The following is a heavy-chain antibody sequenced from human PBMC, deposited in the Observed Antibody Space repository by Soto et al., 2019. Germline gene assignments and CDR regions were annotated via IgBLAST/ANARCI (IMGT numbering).Heavy chain of an antibody. CDR2: INPSGGNT. V-gene: IGHV1-46*01. CDR3: TVDSSGYGPDFAY. CDR1: GYTFTSYY. J-gene: IGHJ4*02. D-gene: IGHD3-22*01. Sequence: ASVKVSCKASGYTFTSYYMHWVRQAPGQGLEWMGIINPSGGNTSYAQKFQGRVTMTRDTSTSTVYMELSSLKIEDTAVYYCTVDSSGYGPDFAYWGQGTQVTVSS.